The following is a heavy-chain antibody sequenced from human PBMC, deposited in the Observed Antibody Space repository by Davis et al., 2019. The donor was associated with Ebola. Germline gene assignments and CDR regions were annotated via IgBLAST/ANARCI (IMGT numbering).Heavy chain of an antibody. CDR1: GFTFSSYW. Sequence: GESLKISCAASGFTFSSYWMHWVRQAPGKGLVWVSRINSDGSSTSYADSVTGRFTISRDNAKNTLYLQMNSLRAEDTAVYYCARDAGHYDFWSGYYYYYYYGMDVWGQGTTVTVSS. J-gene: IGHJ6*02. V-gene: IGHV3-74*01. CDR3: ARDAGHYDFWSGYYYYYYYGMDV. CDR2: INSDGSST. D-gene: IGHD3-3*01.